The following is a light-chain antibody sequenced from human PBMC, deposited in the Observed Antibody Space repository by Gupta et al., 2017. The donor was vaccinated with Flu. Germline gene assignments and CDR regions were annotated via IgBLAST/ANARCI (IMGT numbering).Light chain of an antibody. CDR1: QDISHF. V-gene: IGKV1-33*01. J-gene: IGKJ3*01. CDR3: QQYDSLPPMFT. CDR2: DAS. Sequence: DIQMTQSPSSLSASVGDRVTISCQASQDISHFLNWYQQKPGKAPKLLIYDASNLEPGVPSRFSGSGSGTDFTFTISSLQPEDVATYYCQQYDSLPPMFTFGPGTKVDI.